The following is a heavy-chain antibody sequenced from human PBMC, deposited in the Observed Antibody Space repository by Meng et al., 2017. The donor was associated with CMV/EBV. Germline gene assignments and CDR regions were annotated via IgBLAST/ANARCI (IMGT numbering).Heavy chain of an antibody. J-gene: IGHJ4*02. CDR3: ARGGATALDY. CDR1: GFTFDDYA. V-gene: IGHV3-9*01. CDR2: ISWNSGSI. Sequence: SLRLSCAASGFTFDDYAMHWVRQAPGKGLEWVSGISWNSGSIGYADSVKGRFTISRDNAKNSLYLQMNSLRAEDTAVYYCARGGATALDYWGQGTLVTVSS. D-gene: IGHD5-24*01.